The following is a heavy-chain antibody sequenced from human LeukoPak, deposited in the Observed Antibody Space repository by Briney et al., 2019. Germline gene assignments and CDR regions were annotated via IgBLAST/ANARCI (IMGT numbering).Heavy chain of an antibody. J-gene: IGHJ4*02. Sequence: PGGSLRLSCAASGFTVSSNYMNWVRQAPGKGLEWVSVIYSGGSTYYADSVKGRFTISRDNSKNTLYLQMNSLRPEDTAVYYCARDRGSYAWDYWGQGTLVTVSP. V-gene: IGHV3-66*02. CDR2: IYSGGST. D-gene: IGHD5-12*01. CDR1: GFTVSSNY. CDR3: ARDRGSYAWDY.